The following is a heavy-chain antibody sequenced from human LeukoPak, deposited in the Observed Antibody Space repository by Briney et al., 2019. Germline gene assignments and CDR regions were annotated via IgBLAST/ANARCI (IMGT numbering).Heavy chain of an antibody. V-gene: IGHV3-23*01. Sequence: GGSLRLSCAASGFTFSSYGMSWVRQAPGKGLEWVSAISGSGGSTYYADSVKGRFTISRDNAKNSLYLQMNSLRAEDTALYYCARKMRYNWNDGNTFDYWGQGTLVTVSS. CDR2: ISGSGGST. J-gene: IGHJ4*02. D-gene: IGHD1-1*01. CDR1: GFTFSSYG. CDR3: ARKMRYNWNDGNTFDY.